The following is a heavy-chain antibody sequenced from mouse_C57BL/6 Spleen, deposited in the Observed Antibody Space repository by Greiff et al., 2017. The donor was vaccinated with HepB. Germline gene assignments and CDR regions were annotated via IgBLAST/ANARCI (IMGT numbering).Heavy chain of an antibody. D-gene: IGHD2-3*01. CDR3: ASGGDGYLFYAMDY. CDR1: GYTFTSYW. J-gene: IGHJ4*01. Sequence: VQLQQSGAELVKPGASVKMSCKASGYTFTSYWITWVKQRPGQGLEWIGDIYPGSGSTNYNEKFKSKATLTVDTSSSTAYMQLSSLTSEDSAVYYCASGGDGYLFYAMDYWGQGTSVTVSS. V-gene: IGHV1-55*01. CDR2: IYPGSGST.